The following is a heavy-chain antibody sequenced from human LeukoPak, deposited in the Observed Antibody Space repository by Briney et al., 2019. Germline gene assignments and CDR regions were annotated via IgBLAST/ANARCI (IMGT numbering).Heavy chain of an antibody. D-gene: IGHD2-21*01. CDR3: ARVGLLWEDLDAFDI. Sequence: GASVKVSCKASGGTFSSYTISWVRQATGQGLEWMGWMNPNSGNTGYAQKFQGRVTITRNTSISTAYMELSSLRSEDTAVYYCARVGLLWEDLDAFDIWGQGTMVTVSS. CDR1: GGTFSSYT. J-gene: IGHJ3*02. V-gene: IGHV1-8*03. CDR2: MNPNSGNT.